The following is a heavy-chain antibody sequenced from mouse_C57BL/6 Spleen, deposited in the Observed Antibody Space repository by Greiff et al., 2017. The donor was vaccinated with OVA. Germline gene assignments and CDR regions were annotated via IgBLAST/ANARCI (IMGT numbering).Heavy chain of an antibody. V-gene: IGHV5-4*01. CDR3: ARDYYGSSYGIFDY. Sequence: DVKLVESGGGLVKPGGSLKLSCAASGFTFSSYAMSWVRQTPEKRLEWVATISDGGSYTYYPDNVKGRFTISRDNAKNNLYLQMSHLKSEDTAMYYCARDYYGSSYGIFDYWGQGTTLTVSS. CDR1: GFTFSSYA. J-gene: IGHJ2*01. CDR2: ISDGGSYT. D-gene: IGHD1-1*01.